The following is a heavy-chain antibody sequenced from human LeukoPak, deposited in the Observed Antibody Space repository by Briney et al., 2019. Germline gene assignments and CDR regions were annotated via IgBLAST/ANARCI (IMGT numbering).Heavy chain of an antibody. CDR1: GYSFSNYW. J-gene: IGHJ5*02. CDR3: TRHQMLSWFDP. Sequence: GESLKISCKGSGYSFSNYWIGWVRQMPGKGLEWMGIIYPDDSDTRYSPSFRGQVTMSVDTSINTAYLQWSSLKASDTAMYFCTRHQMLSWFDPCGQGTLVTVSS. V-gene: IGHV5-51*01. D-gene: IGHD3-16*02. CDR2: IYPDDSDT.